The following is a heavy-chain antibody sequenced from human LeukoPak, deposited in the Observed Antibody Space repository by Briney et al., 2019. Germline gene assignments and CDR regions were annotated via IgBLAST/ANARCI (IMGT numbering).Heavy chain of an antibody. V-gene: IGHV4-59*12. D-gene: IGHD1-26*01. J-gene: IGHJ5*02. Sequence: SETLSLTCTVSGGSISTYYWNWIRQPPGKGLEWIGYIYYSGSTNYNPSLKSRVTISVDTSKNQFSLKLSSVTAADTAVYYCAREGGAPPYNWFDPWGQGTLVTVSS. CDR3: AREGGAPPYNWFDP. CDR2: IYYSGST. CDR1: GGSISTYY.